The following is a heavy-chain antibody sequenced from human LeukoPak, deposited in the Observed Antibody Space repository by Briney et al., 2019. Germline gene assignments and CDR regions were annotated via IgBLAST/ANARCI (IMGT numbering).Heavy chain of an antibody. CDR1: GFTFSSYS. Sequence: GGSLRLSCAASGFTFSSYSMNWVRQAPGKGLEWVSSISSSSSYIYYADSVKGRFTISRDNAKNSLYLQMNSLRAEDTAVYYCAREDADLPFDYWGQGTLVTVSS. V-gene: IGHV3-21*01. CDR2: ISSSSSYI. J-gene: IGHJ4*02. CDR3: AREDADLPFDY. D-gene: IGHD2-2*01.